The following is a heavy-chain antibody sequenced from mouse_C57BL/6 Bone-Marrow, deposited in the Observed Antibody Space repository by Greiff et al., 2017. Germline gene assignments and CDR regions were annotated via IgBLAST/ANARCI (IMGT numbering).Heavy chain of an antibody. D-gene: IGHD2-3*01. CDR2: IYPGDGDT. CDR3: ARRYDGYYDRFAY. V-gene: IGHV1-80*01. J-gene: IGHJ3*01. CDR1: GYAFSSYW. Sequence: VQRVESGAELVKPGASVKISCKASGYAFSSYWMNWVKQRPGKGLEWIGQIYPGDGDTNYNGKFKGKATLTADKSSSTAYMQLSSLTSEDSAVYFCARRYDGYYDRFAYWGQGTLVTVSA.